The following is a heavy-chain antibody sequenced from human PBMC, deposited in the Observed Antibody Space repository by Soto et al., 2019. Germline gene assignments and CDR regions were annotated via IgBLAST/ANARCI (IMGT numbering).Heavy chain of an antibody. CDR2: ISWDGGST. CDR1: GFTFDDYT. Sequence: GGSLRLSCAASGFTFDDYTMHWVRQAPGKGLEWFSLISWDGGSTYYADSVKGRFTISRDNSNNSLYLQMNSLRTEDTDLYYCAKEATPYYDCWSGYQIGDYGMDVWGQGTTVTVSS. CDR3: AKEATPYYDCWSGYQIGDYGMDV. D-gene: IGHD3-3*01. V-gene: IGHV3-43*01. J-gene: IGHJ6*02.